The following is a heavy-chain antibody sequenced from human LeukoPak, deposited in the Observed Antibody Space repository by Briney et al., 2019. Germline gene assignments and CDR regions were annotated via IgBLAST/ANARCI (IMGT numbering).Heavy chain of an antibody. J-gene: IGHJ4*02. D-gene: IGHD2-15*01. Sequence: GGFLRLSCAASGFTFSSYAMSWVRQAPGKGLEWVSAISGSGGSTYYADSVKGRFTISRDNSKNTLYLQMNSLRAEDTAVYYCAKELIVDIVVVVAATRYFDYWGQGTLVTVSS. CDR3: AKELIVDIVVVVAATRYFDY. V-gene: IGHV3-23*01. CDR2: ISGSGGST. CDR1: GFTFSSYA.